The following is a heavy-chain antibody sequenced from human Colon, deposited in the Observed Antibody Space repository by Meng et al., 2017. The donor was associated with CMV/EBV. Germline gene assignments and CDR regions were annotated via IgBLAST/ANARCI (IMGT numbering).Heavy chain of an antibody. CDR1: GFTFSDYY. D-gene: IGHD3-3*01. CDR2: ISSSGSTI. CDR3: ARITPFGTGLHGMDV. Sequence: GESLKISCAASGFTFSDYYMSWIRQAPGKGLEWVSYISSSGSTIYYADSVKGRFTISRDNAKNSLYLQMNSLRAEDSAVYYCARITPFGTGLHGMDVWGQGTTVTVSS. V-gene: IGHV3-11*04. J-gene: IGHJ6*02.